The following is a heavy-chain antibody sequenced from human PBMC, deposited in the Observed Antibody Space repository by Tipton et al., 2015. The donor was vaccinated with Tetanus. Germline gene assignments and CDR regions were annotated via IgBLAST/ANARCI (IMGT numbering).Heavy chain of an antibody. V-gene: IGHV4-59*08. Sequence: TLSLTCTVSGGSLTPYYWSWIWQSSGQGLEWVGYIYHSGSTNSNPSLKSRITISVDTSKNQFSLTLNSVTAADTAVYYCARHKNYFSYVSDVCGRGTTVRVS. CDR1: GGSLTPYY. J-gene: IGHJ6*02. CDR2: IYHSGST. CDR3: ARHKNYFSYVSDV.